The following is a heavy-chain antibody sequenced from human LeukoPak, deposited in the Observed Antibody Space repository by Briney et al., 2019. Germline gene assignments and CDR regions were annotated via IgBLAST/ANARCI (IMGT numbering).Heavy chain of an antibody. Sequence: GESLKISCKGSGYSFTSYWIGWVRQMPGKGLEWMGIIYPGDSDTRYGPSFQGQVTISADKSISTAYLQWSSLKASDTAMYYCARTHSSGSYYQDYYFDYWGQGTLVTVSS. CDR2: IYPGDSDT. CDR1: GYSFTSYW. D-gene: IGHD3-22*01. CDR3: ARTHSSGSYYQDYYFDY. V-gene: IGHV5-51*01. J-gene: IGHJ4*02.